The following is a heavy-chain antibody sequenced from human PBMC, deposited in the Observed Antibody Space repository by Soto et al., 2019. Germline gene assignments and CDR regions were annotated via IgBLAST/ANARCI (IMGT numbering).Heavy chain of an antibody. CDR2: SYYSGST. CDR1: GGSISSYY. CDR3: ARDRQVATIRKGVYYYGMDV. V-gene: IGHV4-59*01. D-gene: IGHD5-12*01. J-gene: IGHJ6*02. Sequence: QVQLQESGPGLVKPSETLSLTCTVSGGSISSYYWSWIRQPPGKGLEWIGYSYYSGSTNYNPSLKSRVTISVDTSKNQFSLKLSSVTAADTAVYYCARDRQVATIRKGVYYYGMDVWGQGTTVTVSS.